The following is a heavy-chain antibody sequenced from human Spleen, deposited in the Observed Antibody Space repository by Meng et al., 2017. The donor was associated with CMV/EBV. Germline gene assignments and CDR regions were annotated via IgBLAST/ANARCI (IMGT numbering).Heavy chain of an antibody. CDR3: ARGNHQRKYDFWSGYWDYYYYYGMDV. Sequence: ASVKVSCKASGYTFTGYYMHWVRQAPGQGLEWMGWINPNSGGTNYAQKFQGRVTMTRDTSISTAYMELSRLRSDDAAVYYCARGNHQRKYDFWSGYWDYYYYYGMDVWGQGTTVTVSS. V-gene: IGHV1-2*02. CDR1: GYTFTGYY. J-gene: IGHJ6*02. D-gene: IGHD3-3*01. CDR2: INPNSGGT.